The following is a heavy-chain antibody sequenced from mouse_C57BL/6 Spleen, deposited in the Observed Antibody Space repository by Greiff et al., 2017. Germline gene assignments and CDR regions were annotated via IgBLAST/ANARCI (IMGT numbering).Heavy chain of an antibody. V-gene: IGHV1-63*01. CDR1: GYTFTNYW. CDR2: IYPGGGYT. D-gene: IGHD2-5*01. J-gene: IGHJ2*01. Sequence: QVQLQQSGAELVRPGTSVKMSCKASGYTFTNYWIGWAKQRPGHGLEWIGDIYPGGGYTNYNEKFKGKATLTADKSSSTAYMQFSSLTSEDSAIYYCARRGYSNYEGFDYWGQGTTLTVSS. CDR3: ARRGYSNYEGFDY.